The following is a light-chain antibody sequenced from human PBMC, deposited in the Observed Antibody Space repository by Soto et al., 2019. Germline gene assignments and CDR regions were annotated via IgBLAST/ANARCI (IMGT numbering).Light chain of an antibody. J-gene: IGKJ4*01. CDR2: GAS. CDR3: QQYGSSSLT. V-gene: IGKV3-20*01. CDR1: QSVSSSY. Sequence: EIVLTQSPGTLSLSPGERATLSCRASQSVSSSYLAWYQQKPGQAPRLLIYGASGRATCIPDRFSGSGSGTDFTLTISRLEPEDFAVYYCQQYGSSSLTFGGGTKVEIK.